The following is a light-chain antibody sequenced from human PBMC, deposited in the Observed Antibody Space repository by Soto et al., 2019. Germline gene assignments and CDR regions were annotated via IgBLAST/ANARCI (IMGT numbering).Light chain of an antibody. J-gene: IGLJ3*02. Sequence: QSVLTQPPSASGTPGQRVTISCSGISSNIGSNTVNWYQQLPGTAPKLLIYSNNQRPSGVPDRFSGSKSGTSASLAISGLQSEDEADYYCAAWDDSLNGLWVFGGGTKVTVL. CDR3: AAWDDSLNGLWV. CDR1: SSNIGSNT. CDR2: SNN. V-gene: IGLV1-44*01.